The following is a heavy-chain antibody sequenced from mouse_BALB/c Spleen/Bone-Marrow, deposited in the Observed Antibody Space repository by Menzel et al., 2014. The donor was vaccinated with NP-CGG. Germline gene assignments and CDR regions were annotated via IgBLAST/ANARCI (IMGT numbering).Heavy chain of an antibody. CDR3: ARRRSLDY. CDR2: IYPGSGNT. Sequence: QVQLQQSGADLVRPGTSVKISCKASGYAFTNYWLGWVKQRPGHGLEWIGDIYPGSGNTYYNEKFKGKFTLTADKSSSTANMQLSSLTSEDAAAYFCARRRSLDYWGQGTTLTVSS. V-gene: IGHV1-63*01. CDR1: GYAFTNYW. J-gene: IGHJ2*01.